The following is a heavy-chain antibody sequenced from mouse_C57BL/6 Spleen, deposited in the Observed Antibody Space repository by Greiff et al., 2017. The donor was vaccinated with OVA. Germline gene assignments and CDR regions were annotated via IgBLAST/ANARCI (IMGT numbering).Heavy chain of an antibody. CDR2: INPNNGGT. CDR1: GYTFTDYY. V-gene: IGHV1-26*01. J-gene: IGHJ2*01. CDR3: ARVPYGSPFDY. Sequence: VQLQQSGPELVKPGASVKISCKASGYTFTDYYMNWVKQSHGKSLEWIGDINPNNGGTSYNQKFKGKATLTVDKSSSTAYMELSSLTSEDSAVYDCARVPYGSPFDYWGQGTTLTVSP. D-gene: IGHD1-1*01.